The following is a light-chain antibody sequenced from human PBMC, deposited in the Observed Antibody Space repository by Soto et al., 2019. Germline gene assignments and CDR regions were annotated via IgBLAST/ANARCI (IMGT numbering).Light chain of an antibody. V-gene: IGLV2-8*01. Sequence: QSALTQPPSASGSPGQSVTISCTGTSSDVGGYNYVSWYQQHPGKAPKLMISAVSKRPSGVPDRFSGSKSGNTASLTVSGLQAEDEADYYCSSYAGSNNLGVFGTGTKLTVL. J-gene: IGLJ1*01. CDR2: AVS. CDR1: SSDVGGYNY. CDR3: SSYAGSNNLGV.